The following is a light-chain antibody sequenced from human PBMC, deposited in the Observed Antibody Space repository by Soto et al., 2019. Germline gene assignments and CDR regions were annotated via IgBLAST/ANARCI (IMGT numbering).Light chain of an antibody. V-gene: IGKV1-9*01. CDR1: QDIGSY. Sequence: DIQLTQSPSFLSASVGGRVTLSCRASQDIGSYLAWYQQKPGKAPKLLIYAASTLQSGVPSRFSGSGSGTEFTLTISSLQPEYFATYYCQQLNTYPRTFGQGTKVEIK. J-gene: IGKJ1*01. CDR3: QQLNTYPRT. CDR2: AAS.